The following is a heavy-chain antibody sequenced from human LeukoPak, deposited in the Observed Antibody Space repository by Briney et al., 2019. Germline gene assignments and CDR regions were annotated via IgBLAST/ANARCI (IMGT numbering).Heavy chain of an antibody. D-gene: IGHD2-2*01. V-gene: IGHV4-39*07. CDR3: ARGLYCSSTSCYSFDY. CDR2: IFYSGST. J-gene: IGHJ4*02. Sequence: SETLSLTCTVSGGSISTSNYYWGWIRQPPGKGLEWIGNIFYSGSTYYSPSLKSRVTISLDTSRNQFSLKLNSVTAADTAVYYCARGLYCSSTSCYSFDYWGQGTLVTVSS. CDR1: GGSISTSNYY.